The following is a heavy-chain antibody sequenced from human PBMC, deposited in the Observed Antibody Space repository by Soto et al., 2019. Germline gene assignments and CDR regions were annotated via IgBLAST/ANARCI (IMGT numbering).Heavy chain of an antibody. CDR1: GGSIXSYY. CDR3: XXXXXXXXXGRXFDP. J-gene: IGHJ5*02. Sequence: QVQLQESGPGLVKPSETLSLTCTVSGGSIXSYYXGXXRQPPGKRLEWIGYIHYSGSTNYNPSLRSRVTISVDTPKNQFSLKVXXMTAADTXXXXXXXXXXXXXXGRXFDPWGQGTLVTVSS. V-gene: IGHV4-59*01. CDR2: IHYSGST.